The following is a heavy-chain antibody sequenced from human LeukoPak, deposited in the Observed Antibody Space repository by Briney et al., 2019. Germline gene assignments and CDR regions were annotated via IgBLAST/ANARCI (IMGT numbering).Heavy chain of an antibody. CDR2: ISSDGSIT. V-gene: IGHV3-74*01. CDR3: ARHLNYYLDY. CDR1: GFTFSTYW. J-gene: IGHJ4*02. D-gene: IGHD3-10*01. Sequence: HPGGSLRLSCAASGFTFSTYWMHWVRQAPGKGLVWVSGISSDGSITGYADSVKGRFTISRDNAKNTLYLQMNSLRAEDTAVYYCARHLNYYLDYWGQGTLVTVSS.